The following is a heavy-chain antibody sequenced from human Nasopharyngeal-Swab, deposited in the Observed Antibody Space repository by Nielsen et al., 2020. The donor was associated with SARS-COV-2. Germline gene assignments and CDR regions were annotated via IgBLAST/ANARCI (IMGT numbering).Heavy chain of an antibody. D-gene: IGHD6-6*01. CDR3: ARGISSLLY. V-gene: IGHV3-53*01. CDR2: IYSGGST. J-gene: IGHJ4*02. Sequence: WIRQPPGKGLEWVSVIYSGGSTYYADSVKSRFTISRDNSKNTLYLQMNSLRAEDTAVYYCARGISSLLYWGQGTLVTVSS.